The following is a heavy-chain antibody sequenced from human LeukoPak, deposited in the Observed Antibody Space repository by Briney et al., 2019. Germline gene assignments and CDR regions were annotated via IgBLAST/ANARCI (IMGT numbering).Heavy chain of an antibody. CDR3: ASEHYYDSGGYYSRKAFDI. CDR1: GGSLSSNY. CDR2: IYTSGST. J-gene: IGHJ3*02. V-gene: IGHV4-4*07. Sequence: SETLSLTCTVSGGSLSSNYWSWIRQPAGKGLEWIGRIYTSGSTNYNPSLKSRVTMSVDTSKNQFSLKLSSVTAADTAVYYCASEHYYDSGGYYSRKAFDIWGQGTMVTVSS. D-gene: IGHD3-22*01.